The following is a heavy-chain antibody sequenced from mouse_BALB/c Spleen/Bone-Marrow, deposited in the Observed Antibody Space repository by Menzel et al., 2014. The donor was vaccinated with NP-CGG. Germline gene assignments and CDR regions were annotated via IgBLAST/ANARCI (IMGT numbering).Heavy chain of an antibody. CDR3: ARNGDYAMDY. J-gene: IGHJ4*01. Sequence: VKVEESGPGLVQPSQSLSITCTVSGFSLTSYGVHWVRQSPGKGLEWLGVIWSGGSTDYNAAFISRLSISKDNSKSQVFFKMNSLQANDTAIYYRARNGDYAMDYWGQGTSVTVSS. CDR1: GFSLTSYG. CDR2: IWSGGST. V-gene: IGHV2-2*02.